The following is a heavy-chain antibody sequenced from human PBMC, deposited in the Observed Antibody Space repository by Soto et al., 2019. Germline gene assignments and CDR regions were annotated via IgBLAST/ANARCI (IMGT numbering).Heavy chain of an antibody. D-gene: IGHD4-17*01. V-gene: IGHV3-53*01. CDR2: IYTGGST. CDR1: GFSVSSNY. CDR3: ARDERYGDFTGLGY. J-gene: IGHJ4*02. Sequence: GGSLRLSCAASGFSVSSNYMSWVRQAPGKGLEWVSVIYTGGSTYYADSVKGRFTISRDNSKDTLYLQMNSLRAEDTAVYYCARDERYGDFTGLGYWGRGTLVTVSS.